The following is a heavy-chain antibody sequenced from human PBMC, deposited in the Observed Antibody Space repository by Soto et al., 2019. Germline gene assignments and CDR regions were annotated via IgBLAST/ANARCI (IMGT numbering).Heavy chain of an antibody. Sequence: ILSLTCSVSGGSISSFTYYWGWIRQPPGKGLEWIGTVYYNENTYYNPSLKSRVTITVDTAKNQFSLNLRSVTAADTAMYFCERRERYYGSPGWFDPSGPGTLVTVSS. D-gene: IGHD3-10*01. V-gene: IGHV4-39*01. CDR2: VYYNENT. CDR1: GGSISSFTYY. CDR3: ERRERYYGSPGWFDP. J-gene: IGHJ5*02.